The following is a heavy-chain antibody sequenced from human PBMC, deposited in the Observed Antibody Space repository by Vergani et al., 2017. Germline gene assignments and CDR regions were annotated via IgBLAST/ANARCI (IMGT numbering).Heavy chain of an antibody. CDR3: VKDIAASGNYWYFDL. V-gene: IGHV3-9*01. CDR1: GFTFVDYA. CDR2: INWNSDSI. J-gene: IGHJ2*01. Sequence: EVQLVESAGGLLQLGRSLRLSCAASGFTFVDYAMHWVRQAPGKGLEWVSGINWNSDSIAYADSVKGRFTISRDNAKNSLYLQMNSLRAEDTALYYCVKDIAASGNYWYFDLWGRGTLVTVSS. D-gene: IGHD6-13*01.